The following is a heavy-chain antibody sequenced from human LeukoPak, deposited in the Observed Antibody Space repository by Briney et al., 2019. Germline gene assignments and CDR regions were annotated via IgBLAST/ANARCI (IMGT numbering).Heavy chain of an antibody. D-gene: IGHD6-13*01. V-gene: IGHV3-30*02. Sequence: GGSLRLSCAASGFTFSTYGMHWVRQAPGKGLEWVAFIRNDGTIKYYADSVKGRFTISRDNSKNTLYLQMNSLRAEDTAVYYCAKTGSTSWGYFDYWGQGTLVTVSS. J-gene: IGHJ4*02. CDR2: IRNDGTIK. CDR1: GFTFSTYG. CDR3: AKTGSTSWGYFDY.